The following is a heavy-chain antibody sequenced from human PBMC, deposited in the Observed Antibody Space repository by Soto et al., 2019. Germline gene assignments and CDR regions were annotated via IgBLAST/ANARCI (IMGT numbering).Heavy chain of an antibody. CDR3: ARAVGPFDY. D-gene: IGHD1-26*01. CDR1: GFTFSTYG. Sequence: QVQLVESGGGVVQPGRSLRLSCAASGFTFSTYGMHWVRQAPGTGLEWVAVIWYDGSHKDYADSVKGRFTNSRDNSKNTLYLQMNSLRVEDTGVYYCARAVGPFDYWGQGTLVAVSS. V-gene: IGHV3-33*01. CDR2: IWYDGSHK. J-gene: IGHJ4*02.